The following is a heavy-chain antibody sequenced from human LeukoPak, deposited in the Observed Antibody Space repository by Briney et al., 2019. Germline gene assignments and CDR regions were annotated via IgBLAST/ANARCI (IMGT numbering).Heavy chain of an antibody. J-gene: IGHJ5*02. CDR2: INHSGST. V-gene: IGHV4-34*01. Sequence: SETLSLTCAVYGGSFSGYYWSWVRQPPGKGLEWIGEINHSGSTTYNPSLKSRVTISVDTSKNQFSLKLSSVTAADTAVYYCARGIGSKLGYCSSTSCYVWFDPRGQGTLVTVSS. CDR1: GGSFSGYY. CDR3: ARGIGSKLGYCSSTSCYVWFDP. D-gene: IGHD2-2*01.